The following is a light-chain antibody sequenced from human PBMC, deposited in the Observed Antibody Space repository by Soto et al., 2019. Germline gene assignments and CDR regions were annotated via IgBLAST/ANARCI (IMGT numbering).Light chain of an antibody. CDR1: QSVLYTYTNKNY. CDR2: WAS. Sequence: DIVMTQSPDSLAVSLGERATINCKSSQSVLYTYTNKNYLAWYQQKPRQPPKLLIYWASTRESGVPDRFSGSGSGTDFALTISSLQAEDVAVYYCQQYYTTPLTFGGGTKVEIK. CDR3: QQYYTTPLT. V-gene: IGKV4-1*01. J-gene: IGKJ4*01.